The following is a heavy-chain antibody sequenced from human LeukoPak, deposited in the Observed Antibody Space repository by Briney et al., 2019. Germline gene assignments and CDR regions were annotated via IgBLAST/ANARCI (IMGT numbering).Heavy chain of an antibody. CDR1: GFTFSSYG. CDR3: AREYGDSLDY. V-gene: IGHV3-30*19. CDR2: ISYDGSNK. J-gene: IGHJ4*02. Sequence: PGGSLRLSCAASGFTFSSYGMHWVRQAPGKGLEWVAVISYDGSNKYYADSVKGRFTISRDNSKNTLYLQMNSLRAEDTAVYYCAREYGDSLDYWGQGTLVTVSS. D-gene: IGHD4-17*01.